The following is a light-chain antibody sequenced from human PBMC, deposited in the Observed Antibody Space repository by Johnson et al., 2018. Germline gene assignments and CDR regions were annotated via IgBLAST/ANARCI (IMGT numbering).Light chain of an antibody. CDR1: SSNIGNNY. CDR3: GTLDISLSAVNV. Sequence: SVLTQPPSVSAAPGQKVTISCSGSSSNIGNNYVSWYQQLPGTAPKLLIYENNKRPSGIPDRFSGSKSGTSATLGITGLQNGDEANYYCGTLDISLSAVNVFGTGTKVTVL. CDR2: ENN. V-gene: IGLV1-51*02. J-gene: IGLJ1*01.